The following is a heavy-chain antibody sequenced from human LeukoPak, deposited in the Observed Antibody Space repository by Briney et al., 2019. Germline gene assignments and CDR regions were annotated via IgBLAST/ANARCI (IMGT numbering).Heavy chain of an antibody. CDR3: ASSVDTAMVEDY. D-gene: IGHD5-18*01. CDR2: IYSGGST. V-gene: IGHV3-53*01. CDR1: GFTVSSNY. Sequence: PGGPLRLSCAASGFTVSSNYMSWVRQAPGKGLEWVSVIYSGGSTYYADSVKGRFTISRDNSKNTLYLQMNSLRAEDTAVYYCASSVDTAMVEDYWGQGTLVTVSS. J-gene: IGHJ4*02.